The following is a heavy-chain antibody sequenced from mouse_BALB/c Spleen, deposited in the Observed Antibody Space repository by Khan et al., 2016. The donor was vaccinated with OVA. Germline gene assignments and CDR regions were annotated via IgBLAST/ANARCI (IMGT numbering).Heavy chain of an antibody. CDR3: GRWNYYGSSSWFGY. Sequence: QVQLQQSGAELVKPGASVKISCKATGYTFSSYWIQWVKQRPGHGLEWIGEILPGSGRNNYNEKFKGKTTFTADTSSNTAYMQLSNLTSDYSAVLYCGRWNYYGSSSWFGYWGQGTLVTVSA. J-gene: IGHJ3*01. V-gene: IGHV1-9*01. D-gene: IGHD1-1*01. CDR2: ILPGSGRN. CDR1: GYTFSSYW.